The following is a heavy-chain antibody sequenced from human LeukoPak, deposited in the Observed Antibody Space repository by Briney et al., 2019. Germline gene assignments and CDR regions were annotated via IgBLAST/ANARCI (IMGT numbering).Heavy chain of an antibody. Sequence: PSETLSLTCIVSGGSISSSIYYWAWVRQPPGKGLEWIGTVFYNGATQYSPSLRSRVTISIDTSTNQFSLKLTSVTAADTALYYCARDPRGELPLDYWGQGTLVTVSS. CDR1: GGSISSSIYY. D-gene: IGHD3-16*01. CDR2: VFYNGAT. J-gene: IGHJ4*02. V-gene: IGHV4-39*07. CDR3: ARDPRGELPLDY.